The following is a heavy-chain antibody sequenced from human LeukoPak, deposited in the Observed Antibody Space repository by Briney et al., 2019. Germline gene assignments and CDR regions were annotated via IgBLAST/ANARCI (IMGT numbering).Heavy chain of an antibody. V-gene: IGHV3-33*01. CDR3: AREGVSYEILTGYSHLDH. D-gene: IGHD3-9*01. Sequence: PGGSLRLSCAASGLKFSTYGIHWVRQAPGKGLEWVAVIWYDGSKEYYAGSVKGRFTISRDNSKNTVYLQVNSLRAEDTAVYYCAREGVSYEILTGYSHLDHWGQGTLVTVSS. CDR2: IWYDGSKE. J-gene: IGHJ1*01. CDR1: GLKFSTYG.